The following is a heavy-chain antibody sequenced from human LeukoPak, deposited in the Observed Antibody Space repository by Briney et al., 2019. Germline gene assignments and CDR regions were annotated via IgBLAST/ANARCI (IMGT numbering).Heavy chain of an antibody. CDR2: IHHSGST. D-gene: IGHD3-22*01. CDR3: ARGLTPSTYYYDGEYNWFDP. J-gene: IGHJ5*02. Sequence: SQTLSLTCAVSGYSISSGYYWGWIRQPPGKGLEWIGSIHHSGSTYYNPSLKSRVTISVDTSKNQFSLKLSSVTAADTAVYYCARGLTPSTYYYDGEYNWFDPWGQGTLVTVSS. V-gene: IGHV4-38-2*01. CDR1: GYSISSGYY.